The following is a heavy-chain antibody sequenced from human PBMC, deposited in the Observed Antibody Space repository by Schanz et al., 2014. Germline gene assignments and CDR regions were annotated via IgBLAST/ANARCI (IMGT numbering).Heavy chain of an antibody. CDR2: ISVYNHNK. CDR1: GYTFTTYA. Sequence: QVQLVQSGAEVKKPGASVRVSCKASGYTFTTYAMSWVRQAPGQGLEWVGWISVYNHNKEYDQKFQGRVTMTTDTSTSTAYMELRSLRSDDTAVYYCARDAEDFYDILNEEDYWGQGTLVTVSS. J-gene: IGHJ4*02. CDR3: ARDAEDFYDILNEEDY. D-gene: IGHD3-9*01. V-gene: IGHV1-18*01.